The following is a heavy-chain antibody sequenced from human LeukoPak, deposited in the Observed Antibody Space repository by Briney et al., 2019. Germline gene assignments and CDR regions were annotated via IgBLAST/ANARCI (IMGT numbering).Heavy chain of an antibody. V-gene: IGHV3-21*01. CDR1: GFTFSSYS. CDR3: ARGGDIVVVPAANVGHAFDI. CDR2: ISSSSSYI. Sequence: GGSLRLSCAASGFTFSSYSMNWVRQAPGKGREGVCSISSSSSYIYYADPVKGRFTISRDYAKNSLYLQMNSLRAEDTAVYYCARGGDIVVVPAANVGHAFDIWGQGTMVTVSS. J-gene: IGHJ3*02. D-gene: IGHD2-2*01.